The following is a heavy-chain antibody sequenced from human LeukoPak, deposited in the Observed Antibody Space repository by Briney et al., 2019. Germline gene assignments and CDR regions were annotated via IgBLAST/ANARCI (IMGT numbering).Heavy chain of an antibody. CDR1: GYTFTSYG. CDR2: ISAYNGNT. Sequence: ASVKVSCKASGYTFTSYGISWVRQAPGQGLEWMGWISAYNGNTNYAQKLQGRVTMTTDTSTGTAYMELRSLRSDDTAVYYCARDLNPFGELLPPDYWGQGTLVTVSS. D-gene: IGHD3-10*01. V-gene: IGHV1-18*01. J-gene: IGHJ4*02. CDR3: ARDLNPFGELLPPDY.